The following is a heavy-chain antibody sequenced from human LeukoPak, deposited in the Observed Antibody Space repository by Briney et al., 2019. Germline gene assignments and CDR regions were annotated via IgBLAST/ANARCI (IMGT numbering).Heavy chain of an antibody. CDR2: IYHSGST. D-gene: IGHD3-10*01. V-gene: IGHV4-4*02. CDR1: GGSISSSNW. Sequence: SETLSLTCAVSGGSISSSNWWSWVRQPPGKGLEWIGEIYHSGSTNYNPSLKSRVTISVDKSKNQFSLKLSSVTAADTAVYYCARDTVRLYGSGSQERRRHFDYWGQGTLVTVSS. CDR3: ARDTVRLYGSGSQERRRHFDY. J-gene: IGHJ4*02.